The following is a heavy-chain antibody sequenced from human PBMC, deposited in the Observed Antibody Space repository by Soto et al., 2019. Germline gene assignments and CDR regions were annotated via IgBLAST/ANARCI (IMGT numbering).Heavy chain of an antibody. J-gene: IGHJ3*02. CDR2: INHSGST. CDR1: VGSLSGYY. CDR3: ARGVVVGATGAFDI. V-gene: IGHV4-34*01. Sequence: SETLSLTCAGYVGSLSGYYWSWIRQPPGKGLEWIGEINHSGSTNYNPSLKSRVTISVDTSKNQFSLKLSSVTAADTAVYYCARGVVVGATGAFDIWGQGTMVTVSS. D-gene: IGHD1-26*01.